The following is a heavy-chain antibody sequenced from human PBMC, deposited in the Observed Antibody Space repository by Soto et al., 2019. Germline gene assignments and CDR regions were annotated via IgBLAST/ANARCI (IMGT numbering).Heavy chain of an antibody. CDR2: ISYDGSNK. Sequence: GGSLRLSCAASGFTFSSYAMHWVRQAPGKGLEWVAVISYDGSNKYYADSVKGRFTISRDNSKNTLYLQMNSLRAEDTAVYYCARDIVVVPAAMLGGHYYYYYGMDVWGQGTTVTVSS. V-gene: IGHV3-30-3*01. J-gene: IGHJ6*02. CDR3: ARDIVVVPAAMLGGHYYYYYGMDV. CDR1: GFTFSSYA. D-gene: IGHD2-2*01.